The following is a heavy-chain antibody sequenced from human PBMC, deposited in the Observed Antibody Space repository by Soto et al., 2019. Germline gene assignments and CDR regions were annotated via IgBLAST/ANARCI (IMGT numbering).Heavy chain of an antibody. CDR3: ARVYYDFWSGYLDGLCYYFDY. V-gene: IGHV4-59*01. D-gene: IGHD3-3*01. CDR1: GGSISSYY. Sequence: SETLSLTCTVSGGSISSYYWSWIRQPPGKGLEWIGYIYYSGSTNYNPSLKSRVTISVDTSKNQFSLKLSSVTAADTAVYYCARVYYDFWSGYLDGLCYYFDYWGQGTRVTVSS. CDR2: IYYSGST. J-gene: IGHJ4*02.